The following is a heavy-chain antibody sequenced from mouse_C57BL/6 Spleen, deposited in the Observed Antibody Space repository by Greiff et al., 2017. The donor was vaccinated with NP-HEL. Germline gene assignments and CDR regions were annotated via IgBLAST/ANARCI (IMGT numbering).Heavy chain of an antibody. D-gene: IGHD1-1*01. V-gene: IGHV1-81*01. J-gene: IGHJ2*01. Sequence: VHLVESGAELARPGASVKLSCKASGYTFTSYGISWVKQRTGQGLEWIGEIYPRSGNTYYNEKFKGKATLTADKSSSTAYMELRSLTSEDSAVYFCARSNYGSSFDYWGQGTTLTVSS. CDR3: ARSNYGSSFDY. CDR1: GYTFTSYG. CDR2: IYPRSGNT.